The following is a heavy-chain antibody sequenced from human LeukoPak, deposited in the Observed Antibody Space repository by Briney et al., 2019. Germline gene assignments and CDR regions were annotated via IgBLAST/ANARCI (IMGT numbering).Heavy chain of an antibody. V-gene: IGHV4-4*02. CDR3: ARLSLGVVGASSWYNFDY. CDR1: GGSITTTNF. D-gene: IGHD2-15*01. CDR2: ISLRGRT. Sequence: NPSETLSLTCGVSGGSITTTNFWSWVRQPPGGGLEWIGEISLRGRTQYNPSLKSRVNISIDESKNHLYLSLASVTAADTAVYYCARLSLGVVGASSWYNFDYWGQGTQVAVSS. J-gene: IGHJ4*02.